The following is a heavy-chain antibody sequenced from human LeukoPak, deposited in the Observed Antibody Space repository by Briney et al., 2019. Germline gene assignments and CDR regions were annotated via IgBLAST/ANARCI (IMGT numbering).Heavy chain of an antibody. J-gene: IGHJ4*02. D-gene: IGHD3-3*01. CDR3: AIIDFWSGYSPAEFDY. V-gene: IGHV1-18*01. CDR2: ISAYNGNT. Sequence: GASVKVSCKASCYTFTSYGISWVRQAPGQGLEWMGWISAYNGNTNYAQKLQGRVTMTTDTSTSTAYMELRSLRSDDTAVYYCAIIDFWSGYSPAEFDYWGQGTLVTVSS. CDR1: CYTFTSYG.